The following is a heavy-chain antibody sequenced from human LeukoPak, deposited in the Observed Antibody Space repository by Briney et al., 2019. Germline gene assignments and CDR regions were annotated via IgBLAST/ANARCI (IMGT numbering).Heavy chain of an antibody. CDR2: INPNSGGT. D-gene: IGHD6-13*01. CDR3: ARGWGSSWYVHLNWFDP. V-gene: IGHV1-2*02. Sequence: GASVKVSCKASGYTFTSYYMHWVRQAPGQGLEWMGWINPNSGGTNYAQKFQGRVTMTRDTSISTAYMELSRLRSDDTAVYYCARGWGSSWYVHLNWFDPWGQGTLVTASS. J-gene: IGHJ5*02. CDR1: GYTFTSYY.